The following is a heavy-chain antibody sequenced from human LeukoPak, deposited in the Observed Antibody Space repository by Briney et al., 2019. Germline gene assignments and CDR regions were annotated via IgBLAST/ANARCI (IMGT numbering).Heavy chain of an antibody. CDR3: ARAEVGATLNDAFDI. CDR1: GGTFSSYA. CDR2: IIPIFGTA. V-gene: IGHV1-69*13. J-gene: IGHJ3*02. Sequence: SVKVSCKASGGTFSSYAISWVRQAPGQGLEWMGGIIPIFGTANYAQKFQGRVTITADESTSTAYMELSSLRSEDTAVYYCARAEVGATLNDAFDIWGQGTMVTVSS. D-gene: IGHD1-26*01.